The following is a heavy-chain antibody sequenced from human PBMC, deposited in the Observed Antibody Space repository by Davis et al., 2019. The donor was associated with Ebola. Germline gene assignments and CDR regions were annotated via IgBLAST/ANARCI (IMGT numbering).Heavy chain of an antibody. D-gene: IGHD6-19*01. V-gene: IGHV3-30-3*01. CDR3: AKYSSGWYLDY. CDR2: ISYDGSNK. J-gene: IGHJ4*02. CDR1: GFTFSSYT. Sequence: GESLKISCAASGFTFSSYTMHWVRQAPGKGLEWVAVISYDGSNKYYADSVKGRFTISRDNSKNTLYLQMNSLRAEDTAVYYCAKYSSGWYLDYWGQGTLVTVSS.